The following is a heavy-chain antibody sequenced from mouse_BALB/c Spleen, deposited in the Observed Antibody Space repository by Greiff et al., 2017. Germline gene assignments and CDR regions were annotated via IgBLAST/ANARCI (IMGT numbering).Heavy chain of an antibody. D-gene: IGHD2-3*01. CDR3: ARGAIYDGYYDAMDY. CDR2: IWGDGST. J-gene: IGHJ4*01. V-gene: IGHV2-6-7*01. Sequence: VKLVESGPGLVAPSQSLSITCTVSGFSLTGYGVNWVRQPPGKGLEWLGMIWGDGSTDYNSALKSRLSISKDNSKSQVFLKMNSLQTDDTARYYCARGAIYDGYYDAMDYWGQGTSVTVSS. CDR1: GFSLTGYG.